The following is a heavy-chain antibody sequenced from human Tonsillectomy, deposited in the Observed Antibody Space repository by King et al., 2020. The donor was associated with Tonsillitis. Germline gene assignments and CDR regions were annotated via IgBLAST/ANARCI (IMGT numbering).Heavy chain of an antibody. CDR2: ISYDGSNK. J-gene: IGHJ4*02. D-gene: IGHD6-13*01. V-gene: IGHV3-30*18. CDR1: GFTFSSYG. Sequence: HVQLVESGGGVVQPGRSLRLSCAASGFTFSSYGMHWVRQAPGKGLEWVAVISYDGSNKYYADSVKGRFTISRDNSKNTLYLQMNSLRAEDTAVYYCAKDSSWYWGQGTLVTVSS. CDR3: AKDSSWY.